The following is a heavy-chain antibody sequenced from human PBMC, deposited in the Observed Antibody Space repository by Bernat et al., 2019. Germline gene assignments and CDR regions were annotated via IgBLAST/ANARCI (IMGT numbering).Heavy chain of an antibody. CDR1: GFTVSSNY. CDR3: AITMVRGVITSDY. V-gene: IGHV3-66*01. CDR2: IYSGGST. J-gene: IGHJ4*02. Sequence: EVQLAESGGGLVQPGGSLRLSCAASGFTVSSNYMSWVRQAPGKGLEWVSVIYSGGSTYYADSVKGRFTISRDNSKNTLYLQMNSLRAEDTAVYYCAITMVRGVITSDYWGQGTLVTVSS. D-gene: IGHD3-10*01.